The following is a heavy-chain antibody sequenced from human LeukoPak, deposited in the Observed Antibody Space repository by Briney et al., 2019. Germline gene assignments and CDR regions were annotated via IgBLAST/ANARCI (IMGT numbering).Heavy chain of an antibody. CDR2: ISCYNGDT. J-gene: IGHJ4*02. CDR1: GYPFSSHG. V-gene: IGHV1-18*01. Sequence: PMASVKVSYKASGYPFSSHGITWVRQAPGQGLEWMGWISCYNGDTHYAQNFQGRVTMTTDKFTSTAYMELKSLRSDDTAIYYCARDRPNSGGWHPFFDYWGQGTLVAVSS. D-gene: IGHD2-15*01. CDR3: ARDRPNSGGWHPFFDY.